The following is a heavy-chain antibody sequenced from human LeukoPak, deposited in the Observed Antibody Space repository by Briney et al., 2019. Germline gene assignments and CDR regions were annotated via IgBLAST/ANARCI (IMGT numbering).Heavy chain of an antibody. CDR3: ARVGLAPGYSFDY. CDR2: TRNKANSYTT. CDR1: GFTFSDHY. D-gene: IGHD5-18*01. J-gene: IGHJ4*02. Sequence: GGSLRLSCAASGFTFSDHYMDWVRQAPGKGLEWVGHTRNKANSYTTDYAASVKGRFTVSRDVSMNSLYLQMNSLKTEDTAVYYCARVGLAPGYSFDYWGQGTLVTVSS. V-gene: IGHV3-72*01.